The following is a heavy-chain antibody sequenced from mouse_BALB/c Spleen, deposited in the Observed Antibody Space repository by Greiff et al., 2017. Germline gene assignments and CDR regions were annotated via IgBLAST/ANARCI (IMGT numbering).Heavy chain of an antibody. D-gene: IGHD2-4*01. J-gene: IGHJ4*01. CDR1: GYTFTSYW. V-gene: IGHV1-69*02. CDR3: AREDGITDY. Sequence: QVQLKQPGAELVKPGAPVKLSCKASGYTFTSYWMNWVKQRPGRGLEWIGRIDPSDSETHYNQKFKDKATLTVDKSSSTAYIQLSSLTSEDSAVYYCAREDGITDYWGQGTSVTVSS. CDR2: IDPSDSET.